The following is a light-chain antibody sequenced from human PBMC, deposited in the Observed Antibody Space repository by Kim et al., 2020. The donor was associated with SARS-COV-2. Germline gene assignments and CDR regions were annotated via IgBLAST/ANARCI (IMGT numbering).Light chain of an antibody. V-gene: IGKV3-11*01. Sequence: EVVLTQSPATLSLSPGERATLSCRASQSVNSYLAWYQQRPGQAPRLLIYDVSDRATGIPARFSGSGSGTDFTLTISSLEPEDFAVYYCQQRRHWPLTFGRGTKVDIK. CDR2: DVS. CDR1: QSVNSY. J-gene: IGKJ4*01. CDR3: QQRRHWPLT.